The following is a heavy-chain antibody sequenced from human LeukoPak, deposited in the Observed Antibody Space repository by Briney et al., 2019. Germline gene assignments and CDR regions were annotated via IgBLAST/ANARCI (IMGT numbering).Heavy chain of an antibody. CDR1: GGSFSGYY. J-gene: IGHJ4*02. CDR2: INHSGST. CDR3: ARHVARYYDSSGYYGRFDY. V-gene: IGHV4-34*01. Sequence: SETLSLTCAVYGGSFSGYYWSWIRQPPGKGLEWIGEINHSGSTNYNPSLKSRVTISVDTSKNQFSLKLSSVTAADTAVYYCARHVARYYDSSGYYGRFDYWGQGTLVTVSS. D-gene: IGHD3-22*01.